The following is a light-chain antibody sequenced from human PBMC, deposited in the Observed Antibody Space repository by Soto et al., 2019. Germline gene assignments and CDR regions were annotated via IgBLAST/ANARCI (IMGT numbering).Light chain of an antibody. CDR3: SSYTSSATYV. V-gene: IGLV2-14*03. J-gene: IGLJ1*01. CDR2: DVN. Sequence: QSVLTQPASVSGSPGQSITISCTGTSSDVGGYNYVSWYQQHPGKAPKLMIYDVNNRPSGVSSRFSGSKSGNTASLTISGLQAEDEADYYCSSYTSSATYVFATGTKVTVL. CDR1: SSDVGGYNY.